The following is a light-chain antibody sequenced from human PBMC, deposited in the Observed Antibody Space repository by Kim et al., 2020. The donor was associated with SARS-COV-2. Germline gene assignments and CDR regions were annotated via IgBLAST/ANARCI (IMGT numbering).Light chain of an antibody. CDR1: QSVLYSSHNQNY. J-gene: IGKJ2*01. V-gene: IGKV4-1*01. CDR2: VVS. Sequence: RATINCKSSQSVLYSSHNQNYFAWYQQKPRHPPKLLIYVVSTQEYGVPERFSGSGSGTDFTLTLSSLQAEDVAGYYCHEDYSTPYTFGLGTQLEI. CDR3: HEDYSTPYT.